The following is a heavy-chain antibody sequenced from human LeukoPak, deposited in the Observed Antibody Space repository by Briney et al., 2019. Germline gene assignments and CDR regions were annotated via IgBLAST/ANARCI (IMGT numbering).Heavy chain of an antibody. CDR1: GLTFSSFE. Sequence: GGSLRLSCAASGLTFSSFEMNWVRQAPGQGLEWVSYISGSGTNIYYADSVKGRFTISRDNAKNSLSLQMNSLRAEDTAIYYCAREAVPGGRGDTFDIWGQGTMVTVSS. J-gene: IGHJ3*02. V-gene: IGHV3-48*03. CDR3: AREAVPGGRGDTFDI. D-gene: IGHD6-19*01. CDR2: ISGSGTNI.